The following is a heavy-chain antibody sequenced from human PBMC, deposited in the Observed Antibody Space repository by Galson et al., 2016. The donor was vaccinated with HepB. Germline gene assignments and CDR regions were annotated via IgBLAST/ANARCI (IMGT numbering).Heavy chain of an antibody. D-gene: IGHD6-6*01. CDR2: ISITGRFI. CDR1: GFTFDDYA. Sequence: SLRLSCAASGFTFDDYAMHWVRQAPGKGLEWVSSISITGRFIYYADSVRGRFTISRDNAKNSLYLQMSSLRAEDTAVYYCEAVSSSSGEDFDFWGQGTLVTVSS. J-gene: IGHJ4*02. V-gene: IGHV3-21*06. CDR3: EAVSSSSGEDFDF.